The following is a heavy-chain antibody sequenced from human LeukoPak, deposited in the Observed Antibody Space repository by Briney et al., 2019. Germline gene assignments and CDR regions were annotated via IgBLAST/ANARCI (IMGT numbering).Heavy chain of an antibody. CDR1: GFTFSNYG. D-gene: IGHD4-17*01. V-gene: IGHV3-30*02. CDR2: IRYDGNDK. CDR3: ARKGDYGSFDY. J-gene: IGHJ4*02. Sequence: GGSLRLSCAASGFTFSNYGMHWVRQAPGKGLEWVAFIRYDGNDKYYADSVKGRFTISRDNAKNSLYLQMNSLRAEDTAVYYCARKGDYGSFDYWGQGTLVTVSS.